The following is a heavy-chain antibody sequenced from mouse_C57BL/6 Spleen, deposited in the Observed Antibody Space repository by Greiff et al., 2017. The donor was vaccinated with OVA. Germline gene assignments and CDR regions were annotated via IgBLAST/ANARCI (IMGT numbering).Heavy chain of an antibody. Sequence: EVQLQQSGPELVKPGASVKISCKASGYTFTDYYMNWVKQSHGKSLEWIGDINPNNGGTSYNQKFKGKATLTVDKSSSTAYMELRSLTSEDSAVYYCARLYGSSFFDYWGQGTTLTVSS. CDR3: ARLYGSSFFDY. J-gene: IGHJ2*01. D-gene: IGHD1-1*01. CDR1: GYTFTDYY. V-gene: IGHV1-26*01. CDR2: INPNNGGT.